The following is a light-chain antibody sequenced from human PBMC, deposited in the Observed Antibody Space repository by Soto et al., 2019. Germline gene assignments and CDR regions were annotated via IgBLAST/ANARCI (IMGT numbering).Light chain of an antibody. J-gene: IGKJ3*01. Sequence: EIVLTQSPGTLSLFPGETAILSCRASQSLNNRYLAWYQQVPGRAPRLLIHGASSRAAGIPDRFSGSGSGTDFTLTINRLEPEDFAVYYCHHYDNSPPFPFGPGTTVDI. CDR2: GAS. CDR3: HHYDNSPPFP. V-gene: IGKV3-20*01. CDR1: QSLNNRY.